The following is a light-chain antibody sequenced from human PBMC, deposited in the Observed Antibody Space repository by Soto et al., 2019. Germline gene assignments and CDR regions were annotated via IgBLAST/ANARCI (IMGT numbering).Light chain of an antibody. CDR3: QQYGTSEII. CDR1: QSVSGY. V-gene: IGKV3-11*01. J-gene: IGKJ5*01. CDR2: DAS. Sequence: EIVLTQSPDTLSLSPGERATLSCRASQSVSGYLGWYQQKPGQAPRLLIYDASNRAYGVPARFRGSGSGTNFTLTIASLEPDDFAVFFCQQYGTSEIIFGQGTRLEIK.